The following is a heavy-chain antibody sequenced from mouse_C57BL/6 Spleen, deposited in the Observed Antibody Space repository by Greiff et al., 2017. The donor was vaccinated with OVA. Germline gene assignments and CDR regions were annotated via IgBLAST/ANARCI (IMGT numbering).Heavy chain of an antibody. Sequence: QVQLKQPGAELVRPGSSVKLSCKASGYTFTSYWMHWVKQRPIQGLEWIGNIDPSDSETHYNQKFKDKATLTVDKSSSTAYMQLSSLTSEDSAVYYCAREWGNWSWFAYWGQGTLVTVSA. CDR2: IDPSDSET. CDR3: AREWGNWSWFAY. D-gene: IGHD2-1*01. J-gene: IGHJ3*01. CDR1: GYTFTSYW. V-gene: IGHV1-52*01.